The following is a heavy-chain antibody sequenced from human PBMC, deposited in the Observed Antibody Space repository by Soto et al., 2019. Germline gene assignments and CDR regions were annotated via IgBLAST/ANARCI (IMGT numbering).Heavy chain of an antibody. CDR1: GFTFSTYS. V-gene: IGHV3-48*01. CDR3: ARQPRILTGYSGHFDY. Sequence: PGGSLRLSCAASGFTFSTYSMNWVRQAPGKGLEWVSYISSGSATIYYADSVKGRFTISRDNAKNSLSLQMNSLRAEDTAVYYCARQPRILTGYSGHFDYWGQGTLVTVSS. D-gene: IGHD3-9*01. CDR2: ISSGSATI. J-gene: IGHJ4*02.